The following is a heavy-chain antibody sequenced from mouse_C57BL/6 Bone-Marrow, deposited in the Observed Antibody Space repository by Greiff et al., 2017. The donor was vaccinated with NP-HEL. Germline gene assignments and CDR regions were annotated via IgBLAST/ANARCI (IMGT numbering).Heavy chain of an antibody. CDR1: GYAFSSSW. J-gene: IGHJ4*01. Sequence: QVQLKQSGPELVKPGASVKISCKASGYAFSSSWMNWVKQRPGKGLEWIGRIYPGDGDTNYNGKFKGKATLTADKSSSTAYMQLSSLTSEDSAVYFCARRDDGYPRAMDYWGQGTSVTVSS. V-gene: IGHV1-82*01. CDR2: IYPGDGDT. CDR3: ARRDDGYPRAMDY. D-gene: IGHD2-3*01.